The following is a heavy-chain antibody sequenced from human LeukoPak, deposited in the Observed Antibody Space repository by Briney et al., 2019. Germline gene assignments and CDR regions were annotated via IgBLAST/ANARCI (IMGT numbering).Heavy chain of an antibody. D-gene: IGHD3-10*01. CDR3: AREVYGSGSYYFDY. Sequence: GASVKVSCKASGYTFTSYGISWVRQAPGQGLEWMGWISAHNGNTNYAQKLQGRVTMTTDTSTSTAYMELRSLRSDDTAVYYCAREVYGSGSYYFDYWGQGTLVTVSS. V-gene: IGHV1-18*01. J-gene: IGHJ4*02. CDR2: ISAHNGNT. CDR1: GYTFTSYG.